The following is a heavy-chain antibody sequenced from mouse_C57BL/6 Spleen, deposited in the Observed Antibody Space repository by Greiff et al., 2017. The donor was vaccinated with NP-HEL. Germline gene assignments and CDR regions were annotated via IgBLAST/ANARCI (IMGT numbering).Heavy chain of an antibody. CDR1: GYTFTSYW. Sequence: VQLQQPGTELVKPGASVKLSCKASGYTFTSYWMHWVKQRPGQGLEWIGNINPSNGGTNYNEKFKSKATLTVDKSSSTAYMQLSSLTSEDSAVYYCASPITTVVAELGRFDYWGQGTTLTVSS. CDR2: INPSNGGT. CDR3: ASPITTVVAELGRFDY. V-gene: IGHV1-53*01. D-gene: IGHD1-1*01. J-gene: IGHJ2*01.